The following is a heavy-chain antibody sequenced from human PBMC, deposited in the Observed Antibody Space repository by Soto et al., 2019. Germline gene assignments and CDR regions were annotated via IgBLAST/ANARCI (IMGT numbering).Heavy chain of an antibody. V-gene: IGHV1-69*04. J-gene: IGHJ4*02. D-gene: IGHD2-15*01. Sequence: EASVKVSCKASGYTFTSYGISWVRQAPGQGLEWMGRISPNIGIANYAQKFQGRVTITADKSTSTAYMELSSLRSEDTAVYYCARASISFLGYCSGGSCYQDYWGQGTLVTVSS. CDR3: ARASISFLGYCSGGSCYQDY. CDR2: ISPNIGIA. CDR1: GYTFTSYG.